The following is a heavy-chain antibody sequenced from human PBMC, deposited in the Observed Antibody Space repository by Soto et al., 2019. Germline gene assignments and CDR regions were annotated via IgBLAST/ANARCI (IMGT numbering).Heavy chain of an antibody. D-gene: IGHD2-21*02. V-gene: IGHV3-23*01. CDR3: ARLNGDSISPHPV. J-gene: IGHJ4*02. CDR2: ITGSGDST. CDR1: GFTFSSYA. Sequence: GGSLRLSCAASGFTFSSYAMSWVRQAPGKGLEWVSAITGSGDSTYYADSVKGRFTISRDNSKNTLYLQINSLRAEDTAVYYCARLNGDSISPHPVWGQGTLVTVSS.